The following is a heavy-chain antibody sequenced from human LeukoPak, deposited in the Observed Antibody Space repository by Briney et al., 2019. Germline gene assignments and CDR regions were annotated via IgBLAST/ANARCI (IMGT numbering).Heavy chain of an antibody. CDR3: ATIFNDYGDADAFDV. CDR1: GGSFSGYY. CDR2: ISHRGST. D-gene: IGHD4-17*01. V-gene: IGHV4-59*01. Sequence: SETLSLTCSVSGGSFSGYYWNWIRQPPAQGLEWIGYISHRGSTNYTPSLKSRVTMSVDTSKYQFSLKLTSVTAADAAVYYCATIFNDYGDADAFDVWGQGTMVTVSS. J-gene: IGHJ3*01.